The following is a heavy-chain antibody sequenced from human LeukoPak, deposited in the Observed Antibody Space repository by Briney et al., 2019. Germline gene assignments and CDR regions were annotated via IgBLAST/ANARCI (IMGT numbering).Heavy chain of an antibody. J-gene: IGHJ4*01. CDR1: GFTFSSYA. CDR2: ISYDGSNK. D-gene: IGHD3-9*01. Sequence: PGGSLRLSCAASGFTFSSYAMHWVRQAPGKGLEWVAVISYDGSNKYYADSVKGRFTISRDNSKNTLYLQMNSLRAEDTAVYYCASGHMRWRYFAGPDVGAPDYLGHGTLVTGAS. V-gene: IGHV3-30*04. CDR3: ASGHMRWRYFAGPDVGAPDY.